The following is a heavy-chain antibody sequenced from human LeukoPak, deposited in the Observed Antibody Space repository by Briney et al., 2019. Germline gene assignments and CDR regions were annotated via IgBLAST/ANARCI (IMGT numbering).Heavy chain of an antibody. CDR2: IYYSGRT. CDR1: GGSISSYY. Sequence: PSETLSLTWTVSGGSISSYYWSWIRQPPGKGLEWVGYIYYSGRTNYNPSLKSRVTISVDTSKNQFSLKLSSVTAADTAVYYCARTYCTNGVCYILRTGYYMDVWGKGTTVTVSS. CDR3: ARTYCTNGVCYILRTGYYMDV. V-gene: IGHV4-59*01. J-gene: IGHJ6*03. D-gene: IGHD2-8*01.